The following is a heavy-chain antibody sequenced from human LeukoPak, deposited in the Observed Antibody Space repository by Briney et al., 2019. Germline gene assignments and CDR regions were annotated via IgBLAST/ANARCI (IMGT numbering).Heavy chain of an antibody. CDR2: INWNGGST. D-gene: IGHD2-8*01. CDR1: GFTFSDYY. J-gene: IGHJ3*02. V-gene: IGHV3-20*04. CDR3: ARDEVGYCTNGVCPEGDAFDI. Sequence: GGSLRLSCAASGFTFSDYYMSWVRQAPGKGLEWVSGINWNGGSTGYADSVKGRFTISRDNAKNSLYLQMNSLRAEDTALYYCARDEVGYCTNGVCPEGDAFDIWGQGTMVTVSS.